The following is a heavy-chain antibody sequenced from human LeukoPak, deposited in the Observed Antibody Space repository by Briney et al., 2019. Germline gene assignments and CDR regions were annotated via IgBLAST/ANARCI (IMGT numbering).Heavy chain of an antibody. CDR3: ARVGDHYHWNFDL. CDR2: LYSGGDT. V-gene: IGHV3-53*01. D-gene: IGHD3-10*01. Sequence: GGSLRLSCAASGFTVGSKYMNWVRQPPGKGLEWVSILYSGGDTYYSDSVKGRFTISRDNSRNTLSLQMNSLRVEVTAVYYCARVGDHYHWNFDLWGRGTLVTVSS. J-gene: IGHJ2*01. CDR1: GFTVGSKY.